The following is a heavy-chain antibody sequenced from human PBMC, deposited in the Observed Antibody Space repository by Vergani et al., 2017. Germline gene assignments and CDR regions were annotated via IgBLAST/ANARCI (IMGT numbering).Heavy chain of an antibody. CDR3: ARHTTYTDS. CDR2: IYPADSDT. J-gene: IGHJ4*02. Sequence: EVELVQSGPEMRKPGESLKISCKGSEYSFGKYWIGWVRQMPGKGLEWMGIIYPADSDTRYSPSFQGQVTISAEKSISTAFLQWDSLKASDTALYYCARHTTYTDSWGQGTLVTVSS. CDR1: EYSFGKYW. D-gene: IGHD1-1*01. V-gene: IGHV5-51*01.